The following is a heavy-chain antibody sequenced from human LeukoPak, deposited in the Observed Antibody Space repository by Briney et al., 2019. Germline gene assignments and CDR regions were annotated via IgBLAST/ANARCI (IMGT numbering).Heavy chain of an antibody. D-gene: IGHD6-19*01. Sequence: SETLSLTFTVSGGSISSYYWSWIRQPVGKGLEWIGRIYTIGNTNYNPSLKSRVTMSVDTSKNHFSLKLSSVTAADTAVYYCAREGVSSGRGSDYWGQGTLVTVSS. V-gene: IGHV4-4*07. J-gene: IGHJ4*02. CDR2: IYTIGNT. CDR3: AREGVSSGRGSDY. CDR1: GGSISSYY.